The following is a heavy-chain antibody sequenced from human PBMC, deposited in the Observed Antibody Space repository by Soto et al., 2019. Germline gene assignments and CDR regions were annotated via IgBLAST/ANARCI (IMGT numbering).Heavy chain of an antibody. D-gene: IGHD3-16*02. CDR3: ARDSNYRDAFDI. V-gene: IGHV3-7*05. Sequence: QPGGSLRLSCAASGFTFSNYWMSWVRQAPGKGLEWVANIKQDGSEKYYVDSVKGRFTISRDNAQNSLSLQMNSLRAEDMAVYYCARDSNYRDAFDIWGQGTMVTVSS. CDR2: IKQDGSEK. CDR1: GFTFSNYW. J-gene: IGHJ3*02.